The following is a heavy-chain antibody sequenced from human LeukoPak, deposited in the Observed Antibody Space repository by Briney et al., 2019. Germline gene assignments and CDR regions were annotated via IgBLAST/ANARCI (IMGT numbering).Heavy chain of an antibody. Sequence: SETLSLTCTVSGGSINSGDYYWSWIRQPPGKGLGWIGYIYYSGNTYYNPSLKSRVTISLDTSKNQFSLKLSSVTAADTAVYYCARDLSPHGFDPWGQGTLVTVSS. CDR2: IYYSGNT. CDR3: ARDLSPHGFDP. J-gene: IGHJ5*02. CDR1: GGSINSGDYY. V-gene: IGHV4-30-4*01.